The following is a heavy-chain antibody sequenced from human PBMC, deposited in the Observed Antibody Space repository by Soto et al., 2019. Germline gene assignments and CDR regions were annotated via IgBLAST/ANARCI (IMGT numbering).Heavy chain of an antibody. V-gene: IGHV1-69*01. J-gene: IGHJ4*02. CDR3: AREKAMVRGVIIPDYFDY. D-gene: IGHD3-10*01. CDR1: GGTFSSYA. CDR2: SIPIFGTA. Sequence: QVQLVQSGAEVKKPGSSVKVSCKASGGTFSSYAISWVRQAPGQGLEWMGGSIPIFGTANYAQKFQGRVTITADESTSTAYMELSRLRSEDTAVYYCAREKAMVRGVIIPDYFDYWGQGTLVTVSS.